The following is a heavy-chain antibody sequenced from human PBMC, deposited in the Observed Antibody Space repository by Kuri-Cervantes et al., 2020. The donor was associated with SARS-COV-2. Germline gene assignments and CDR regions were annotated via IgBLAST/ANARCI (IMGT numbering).Heavy chain of an antibody. CDR1: ESTFSSYA. CDR2: ISYDGSNK. CDR3: AREEWLHIHDAFDI. V-gene: IGHV3-30-3*01. J-gene: IGHJ3*02. D-gene: IGHD5-24*01. Sequence: GGSLRLSCAASESTFSSYAMHWVRQAPGKGLEWVGVISYDGSNKDYADSVKGRFTISRDNAKNSLYLQMNSLRAEDTAVYYCAREEWLHIHDAFDIWGQGTMVTVSS.